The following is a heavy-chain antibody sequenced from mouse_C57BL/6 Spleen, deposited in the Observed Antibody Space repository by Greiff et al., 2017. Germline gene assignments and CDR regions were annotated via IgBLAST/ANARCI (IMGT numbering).Heavy chain of an antibody. CDR3: ARGYGCDGTAWFAY. D-gene: IGHD2-2*01. CDR1: GFTFSDYG. Sequence: EVNVVESGGGLVKPGGSLKLSCAASGFTFSDYGMHWVRQAPEKGLEWVAYISSGSSTIYYADTVEGRFTISNDNAKNTLFLQMTSLGSEDTAMYYCARGYGCDGTAWFAYWGHGTLVTVCA. V-gene: IGHV5-17*01. CDR2: ISSGSSTI. J-gene: IGHJ3*01.